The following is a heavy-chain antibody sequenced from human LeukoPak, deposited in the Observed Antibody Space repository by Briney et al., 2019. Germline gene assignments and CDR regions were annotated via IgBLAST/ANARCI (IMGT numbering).Heavy chain of an antibody. V-gene: IGHV1-69*05. D-gene: IGHD2-2*01. CDR1: GGTFSSYA. J-gene: IGHJ5*02. Sequence: GASVKVSCKASGGTFSSYAISWVRQAPGQGLEWMGGIIPIFGTANYAQKFQGRVTTTTDESTSTAYMELSSLRSEDTAVYYCARAPTRDCSSTSCYHWFDPWGQGTLVTVSS. CDR2: IIPIFGTA. CDR3: ARAPTRDCSSTSCYHWFDP.